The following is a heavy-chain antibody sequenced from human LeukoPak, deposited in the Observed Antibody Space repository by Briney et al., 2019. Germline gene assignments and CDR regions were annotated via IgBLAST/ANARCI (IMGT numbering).Heavy chain of an antibody. CDR2: INPNSGGT. CDR1: GYTFTGYY. D-gene: IGHD2-2*01. CDR3: ARDFYNIVVVPAAPGY. Sequence: VASVKVSCKASGYTFTGYYMHWVRQVPGQGLEWMGWINPNSGGTNYAQKFQGRVTMTRDTSISTAYMELSRLRSDDTAVYYCARDFYNIVVVPAAPGYWGQGTLVTVSS. J-gene: IGHJ4*02. V-gene: IGHV1-2*02.